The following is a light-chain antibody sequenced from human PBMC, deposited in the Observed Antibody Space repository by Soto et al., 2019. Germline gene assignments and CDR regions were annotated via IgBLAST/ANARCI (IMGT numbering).Light chain of an antibody. CDR2: GAL. J-gene: IGKJ4*02. Sequence: EIVLTQSPGTLSLSPGERATLSCRASQPVSSRFLAWYQQKPGQAPRLLIYGALSRATGIPDRFSGSGSGTDFTLTISRLEPEDLAVYYCQQYGTSQGAFGGGTKVDIK. V-gene: IGKV3-20*01. CDR1: QPVSSRF. CDR3: QQYGTSQGA.